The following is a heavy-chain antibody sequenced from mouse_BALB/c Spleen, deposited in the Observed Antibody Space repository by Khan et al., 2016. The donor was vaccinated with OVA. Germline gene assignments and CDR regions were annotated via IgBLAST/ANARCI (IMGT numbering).Heavy chain of an antibody. D-gene: IGHD1-1*01. CDR2: IDPSTGYT. Sequence: QVRLQQSGAELAKPGASVKMSCKASGYTFTSYWMHWVKQRPGQGLEWIGYIDPSTGYTEYNQRFKDKATLTADKSSSTAYMQLSSLTSEDSAVFYCGNYGSSSAWLNYWGQGTMVTVSA. CDR3: GNYGSSSAWLNY. J-gene: IGHJ3*01. V-gene: IGHV1-7*01. CDR1: GYTFTSYW.